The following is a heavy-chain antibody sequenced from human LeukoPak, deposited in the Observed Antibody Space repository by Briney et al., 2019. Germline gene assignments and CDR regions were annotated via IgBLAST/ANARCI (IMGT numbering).Heavy chain of an antibody. CDR2: IYHSGST. D-gene: IGHD3-22*01. CDR1: GYSISSGYY. CDR3: ARDHPRYYYDSSGYPSFDY. J-gene: IGHJ4*02. V-gene: IGHV4-38-2*02. Sequence: SETLSLTCTVSGYSISSGYYWGWIRQPPGKGLEWIGSIYHSGSTYYNPSLKSRVTISVDTSKNQFSLKLSSVTAADTAVYYCARDHPRYYYDSSGYPSFDYWGQGTLVTVSS.